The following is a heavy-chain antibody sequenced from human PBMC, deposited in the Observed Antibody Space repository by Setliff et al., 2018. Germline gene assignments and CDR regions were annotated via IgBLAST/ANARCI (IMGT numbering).Heavy chain of an antibody. CDR3: ARGRPTANPYYYYYMDV. V-gene: IGHV1-69*05. Sequence: ASVKVSCKASGYGFGTYGISWVRQAPGQGLEWMGGTIPMFGTTSYARQFQGRVTITRDTSASTAYMDLSSLRSDDMAVYYCARGRPTANPYYYYYMDVWGKGTTVTVSS. CDR2: TIPMFGTT. CDR1: GYGFGTYG. J-gene: IGHJ6*03. D-gene: IGHD4-4*01.